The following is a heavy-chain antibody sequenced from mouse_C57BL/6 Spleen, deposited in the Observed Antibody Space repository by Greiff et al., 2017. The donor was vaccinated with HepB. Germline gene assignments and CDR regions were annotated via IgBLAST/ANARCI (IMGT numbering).Heavy chain of an antibody. CDR2: ISSGGDYI. D-gene: IGHD1-1*01. V-gene: IGHV5-9-1*02. CDR3: TRDDPYDGSRHWYFDV. CDR1: GFTFSSYA. J-gene: IGHJ1*03. Sequence: EVHLVESGEGLVKPGGSLKLSCAASGFTFSSYAMSWVRQTPEKRLEWVAYISSGGDYIYYADTVKGRFTLSRDNARNTRYLQMSSLKSEDTAMYYCTRDDPYDGSRHWYFDVWGTGTTVTVSS.